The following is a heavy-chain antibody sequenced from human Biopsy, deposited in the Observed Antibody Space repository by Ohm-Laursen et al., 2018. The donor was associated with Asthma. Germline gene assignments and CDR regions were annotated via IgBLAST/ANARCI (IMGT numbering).Heavy chain of an antibody. CDR3: AKHQLVRYLDY. Sequence: GATVKISCKASGYTFTSYGISWVRQAPGQGLEWMGWISAYNGNTNYAQKLQGRVTMTTDTSTSTAYMELRSLRSDDTAVYYCAKHQLVRYLDYWGQGTLVTVSS. D-gene: IGHD6-13*01. CDR1: GYTFTSYG. CDR2: ISAYNGNT. V-gene: IGHV1-18*04. J-gene: IGHJ4*02.